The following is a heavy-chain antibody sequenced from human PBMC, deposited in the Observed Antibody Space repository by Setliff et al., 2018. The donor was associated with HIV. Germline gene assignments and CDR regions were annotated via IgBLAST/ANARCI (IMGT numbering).Heavy chain of an antibody. D-gene: IGHD3-3*01. CDR2: SNQSGIS. CDR1: GGSFSDHY. V-gene: IGHV4-34*01. CDR3: ARGGGFWSGQLDY. Sequence: SETLSLTCAVYGGSFSDHYWTWIRQPPGKGLEWMGESNQSGISNFNPSLKSRVTMPIDTPKNQFSLKLSSVTAADTAVYFCARGGGFWSGQLDYWGQGTLVTVSS. J-gene: IGHJ4*02.